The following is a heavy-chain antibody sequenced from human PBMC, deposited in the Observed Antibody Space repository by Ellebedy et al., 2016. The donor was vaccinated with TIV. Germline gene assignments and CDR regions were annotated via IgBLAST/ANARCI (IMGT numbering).Heavy chain of an antibody. Sequence: GDSLKISCAASGFTFSSHWMTWVRQAPGKGLEWVANIKQTGSEKYYVDSVKGRFTISRDNPKDSLHLQMNSLRAEDTAVYYCATAVPDDDAFDLWGQGTMVTVSS. J-gene: IGHJ3*01. CDR2: IKQTGSEK. V-gene: IGHV3-7*01. CDR1: GFTFSSHW. D-gene: IGHD1-14*01. CDR3: ATAVPDDDAFDL.